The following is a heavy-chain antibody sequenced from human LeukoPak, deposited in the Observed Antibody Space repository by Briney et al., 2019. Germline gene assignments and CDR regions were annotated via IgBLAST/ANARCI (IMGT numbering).Heavy chain of an antibody. Sequence: PGGSLRLSCAASGFTFSTYWMHWVRQAPGKGLGWVSRIKSDWSTNYADSVKGRFTISRDNAKNTVSLQMNSLRAEDTGVYYCARAPSEIGGYYPEYFRHWGQGTLVTVSS. J-gene: IGHJ1*01. V-gene: IGHV3-74*01. CDR3: ARAPSEIGGYYPEYFRH. CDR2: IKSDWST. CDR1: GFTFSTYW. D-gene: IGHD3-22*01.